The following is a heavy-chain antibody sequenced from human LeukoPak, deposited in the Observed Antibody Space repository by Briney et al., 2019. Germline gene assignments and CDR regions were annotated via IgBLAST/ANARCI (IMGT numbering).Heavy chain of an antibody. V-gene: IGHV1-2*02. J-gene: IGHJ6*04. CDR3: TRPAIGAVAGRDV. CDR1: GYTFTSYG. D-gene: IGHD6-19*01. CDR2: INPNSGGT. Sequence: ASVKVSCKASGYTFTSYGISWVRQAPGQGLEWMGWINPNSGGTNYAQKFQGRVSMTRDTSISTAYMELRRLRSDDTAVYYCTRPAIGAVAGRDVWGKGTTVTVSS.